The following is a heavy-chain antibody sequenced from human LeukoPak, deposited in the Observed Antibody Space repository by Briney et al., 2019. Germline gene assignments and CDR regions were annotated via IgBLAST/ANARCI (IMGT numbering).Heavy chain of an antibody. V-gene: IGHV3-15*01. D-gene: IGHD3-10*01. J-gene: IGHJ4*02. Sequence: GGSLRLSCAASGFTFSNAWMSWVRQAPGKGLEWVGRIKSKTDGGTTDYAAPVKGRFTISRDDSKNTLYLQMNSLKTEDTAVYYCTTDFSGSYPPKDYWGQGTLVTVSS. CDR2: IKSKTDGGTT. CDR3: TTDFSGSYPPKDY. CDR1: GFTFSNAW.